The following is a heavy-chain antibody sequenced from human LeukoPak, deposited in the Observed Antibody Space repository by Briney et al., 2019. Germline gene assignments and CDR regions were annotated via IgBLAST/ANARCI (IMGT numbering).Heavy chain of an antibody. CDR3: ARFGGDLMDGFDF. CDR2: LYAGDADT. CDR1: GQPFSTDW. Sequence: GDSLKISCKGSGQPFSTDWIAWVRQMPGKGLEWIGVLYAGDADTRYSPSFQGQVTISADKSLNTAYLEWTNLKASYTAMYYGARFGGDLMDGFDFWGPGTLVTVSS. D-gene: IGHD3-16*01. J-gene: IGHJ4*02. V-gene: IGHV5-51*01.